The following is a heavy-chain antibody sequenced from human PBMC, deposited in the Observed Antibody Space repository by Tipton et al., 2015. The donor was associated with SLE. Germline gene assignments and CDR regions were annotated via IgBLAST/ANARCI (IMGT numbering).Heavy chain of an antibody. D-gene: IGHD6-13*01. V-gene: IGHV4-30-4*01. CDR3: ARGIIAAAFLSCFDY. CDR1: GGSISSGDYY. Sequence: TLSLTCTVSGGSISSGDYYWCWIRQPPGKGLEWIGYIYYSGGTDYNPSLKSRVTISVNTSKNQFSLKLSSVTAADTAVYYCARGIIAAAFLSCFDYWGQGTLVTVSS. J-gene: IGHJ4*02. CDR2: IYYSGGT.